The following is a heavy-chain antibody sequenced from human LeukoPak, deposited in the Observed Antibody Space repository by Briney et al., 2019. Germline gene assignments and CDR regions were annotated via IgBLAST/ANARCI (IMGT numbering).Heavy chain of an antibody. Sequence: GGSLRLSCAASGFTFSSYEMNWVRQAPGKGLEWVSYIISSGSTIYYADSVKGRFTISRDNAKNSLYLQMNSLRAEDTAVYYCARDPRAYSSGWYDYYYYGMDVWGKGTTVTVSS. J-gene: IGHJ6*04. CDR2: IISSGSTI. V-gene: IGHV3-48*03. D-gene: IGHD6-19*01. CDR1: GFTFSSYE. CDR3: ARDPRAYSSGWYDYYYYGMDV.